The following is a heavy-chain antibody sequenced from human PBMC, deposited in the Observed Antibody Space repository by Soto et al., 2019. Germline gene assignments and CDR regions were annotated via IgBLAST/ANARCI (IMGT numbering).Heavy chain of an antibody. D-gene: IGHD3-22*01. Sequence: QLRLQESGPGLVKPSETLSLTCTVSGGSIGSSSDYWGWIRQPPGKGLECIGNIYYSGRTYYSQSPKSRVTISVDTSKNHFSLRLSSVTAADTAVYYCARHNRYYDTSGPWYFDLWGRGTLVTVSS. CDR2: IYYSGRT. CDR1: GGSIGSSSDY. J-gene: IGHJ2*01. V-gene: IGHV4-39*01. CDR3: ARHNRYYDTSGPWYFDL.